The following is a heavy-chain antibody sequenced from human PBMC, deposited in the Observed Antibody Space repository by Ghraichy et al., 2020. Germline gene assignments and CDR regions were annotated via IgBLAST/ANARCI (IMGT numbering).Heavy chain of an antibody. CDR3: ARVPVVRGVIIRHFDY. CDR1: GGAFSGYY. V-gene: IGHV4-34*01. Sequence: SETLSLTCEVYGGAFSGYYWSCIRQPPGQRLEWIGEINHSGSSNYNPSLKSRLTISVDTSKNQFSLKLSSVTAADTAVYYCARVPVVRGVIIRHFDYWGQGTLVTVAS. CDR2: INHSGSS. J-gene: IGHJ4*02. D-gene: IGHD3-10*01.